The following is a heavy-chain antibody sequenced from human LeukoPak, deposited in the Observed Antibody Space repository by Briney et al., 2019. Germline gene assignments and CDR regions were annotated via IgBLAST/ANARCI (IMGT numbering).Heavy chain of an antibody. Sequence: ASVKVSCKASVYSFTSYGISWVRQAPGQGLEWMGWISAYNGNTNYAQKLQGRVTMTTDTSTSTAYMELRSLRSDDTAVYYCARACTSCYTGNAFDIWGQGTMVTVSS. CDR3: ARACTSCYTGNAFDI. D-gene: IGHD2-2*02. CDR1: VYSFTSYG. J-gene: IGHJ3*02. V-gene: IGHV1-18*01. CDR2: ISAYNGNT.